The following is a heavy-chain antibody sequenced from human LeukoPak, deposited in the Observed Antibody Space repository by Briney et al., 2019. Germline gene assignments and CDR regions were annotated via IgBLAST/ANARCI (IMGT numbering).Heavy chain of an antibody. CDR2: INNSSSTI. CDR1: GFTFSSYS. D-gene: IGHD6-13*01. J-gene: IGHJ4*02. Sequence: GGSLRLSCAASGFTFSSYSMNWVRQAPGKGLEWVSYINNSSSTIYYADSVKGRFTISRDSAKNSLYLQMNSLRVEDTAVYYCARMFDSTTWYHFDYWGQGALVTVSS. CDR3: ARMFDSTTWYHFDY. V-gene: IGHV3-48*04.